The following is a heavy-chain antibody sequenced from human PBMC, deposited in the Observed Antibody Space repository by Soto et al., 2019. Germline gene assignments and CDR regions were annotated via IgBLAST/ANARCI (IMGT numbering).Heavy chain of an antibody. V-gene: IGHV4-30-4*01. Sequence: QVQLQESGPGLVKPSQTLSLTCTVSGGSISSGDYYWSWIRQPPGKGLEWIGHIFYRGATYYNPSLKSRVTISVDTSKNQFSLKMSSVTAADTAVFYCARVFNGEYDYWGQGTLVTVSS. CDR2: IFYRGAT. J-gene: IGHJ4*02. D-gene: IGHD4-17*01. CDR1: GGSISSGDYY. CDR3: ARVFNGEYDY.